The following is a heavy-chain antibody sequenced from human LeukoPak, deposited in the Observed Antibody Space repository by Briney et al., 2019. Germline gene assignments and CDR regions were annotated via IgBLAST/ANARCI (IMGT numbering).Heavy chain of an antibody. D-gene: IGHD4-17*01. CDR3: AKDIYGDYGGLDY. CDR1: GFTFSNYG. Sequence: GKSLRLSCAASGFTFSNYGMHWVRQAPGKGLEWVAFIYYDGSNKYYADSVKGRFTISRDNSKNTLYLQMNSLRAEDTAVYYCAKDIYGDYGGLDYWGQGTLVTVSS. J-gene: IGHJ4*02. V-gene: IGHV3-33*06. CDR2: IYYDGSNK.